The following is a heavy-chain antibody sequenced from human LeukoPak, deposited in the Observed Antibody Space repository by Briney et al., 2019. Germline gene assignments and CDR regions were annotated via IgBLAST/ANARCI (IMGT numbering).Heavy chain of an antibody. D-gene: IGHD1-14*01. CDR1: GFTFGNSW. CDR3: VVVVEPPDSDGFDV. J-gene: IGHJ3*01. CDR2: INADGSTT. Sequence: PGGSLRLSCAASGFTFGNSWVHWVRQAPGKGLVWVSLINADGSTTTYADSVKGRFTTSRDNARNTVSLQMNSLTIEDTAVYYCVVVVEPPDSDGFDVWGQGTMITVSS. V-gene: IGHV3-74*01.